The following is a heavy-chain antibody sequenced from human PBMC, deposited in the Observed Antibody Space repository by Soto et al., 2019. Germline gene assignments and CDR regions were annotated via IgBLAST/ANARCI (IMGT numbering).Heavy chain of an antibody. CDR2: INPNNGAT. CDR3: APHYPDSSGYFDH. V-gene: IGHV1-2*02. CDR1: GYIFTGNY. Sequence: GALVKVSCKASGYIFTGNYMHWVRQAPGQGLEYMGWINPNNGATNYAQNFQGRVTMTWDTSISTAYMEVRRLRSDDTAVYYCAPHYPDSSGYFDHWGQGTLVTVSS. D-gene: IGHD3-22*01. J-gene: IGHJ4*02.